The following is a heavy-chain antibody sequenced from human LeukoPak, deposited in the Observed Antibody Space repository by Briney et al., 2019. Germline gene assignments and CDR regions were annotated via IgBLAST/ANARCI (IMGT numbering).Heavy chain of an antibody. D-gene: IGHD1-1*01. CDR2: IKSKTDGGTT. J-gene: IGHJ6*02. V-gene: IGHV3-15*01. Sequence: PGGSLRLSCAASGFTFSNAWMSWVRQAPGKGLEWVGRIKSKTDGGTTDYAAPVKGRFTISRDDSKNTLYLQMNSLKTEDTAVYYCTTDQGTGTPNYYYYGMDVWGQGTTVTVSS. CDR1: GFTFSNAW. CDR3: TTDQGTGTPNYYYYGMDV.